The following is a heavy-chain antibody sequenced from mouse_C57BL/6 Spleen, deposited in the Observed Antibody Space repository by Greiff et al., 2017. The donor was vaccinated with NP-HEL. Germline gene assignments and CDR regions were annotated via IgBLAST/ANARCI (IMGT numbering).Heavy chain of an antibody. D-gene: IGHD1-1*01. CDR3: TRPGGSSCFDS. Sequence: QVQLQQSGAELVRPGASVTLSCKASGYTFTDYEMHWVKQTPVHGLEWIGAIDPETGGPAYNQKFKGKAILTADKSSSTAYMELRSLTSEDSAVYYCTRPGGSSCFDSWGQGTTLTVSS. V-gene: IGHV1-15*01. CDR2: IDPETGGP. CDR1: GYTFTDYE. J-gene: IGHJ2*01.